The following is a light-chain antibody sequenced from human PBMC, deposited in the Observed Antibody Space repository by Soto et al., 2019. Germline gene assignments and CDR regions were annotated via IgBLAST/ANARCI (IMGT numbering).Light chain of an antibody. CDR1: QGISSY. Sequence: AIRMTQSPSSVSASTGDRVTITCRASQGISSYLAWYQQKPGKAPKLLISAASTLQSGVPSRFSGSGSGTDFTLTITCLQSEDFATYYCQQYYSYPLTFAGGTKVEIK. CDR3: QQYYSYPLT. J-gene: IGKJ4*01. V-gene: IGKV1-8*01. CDR2: AAS.